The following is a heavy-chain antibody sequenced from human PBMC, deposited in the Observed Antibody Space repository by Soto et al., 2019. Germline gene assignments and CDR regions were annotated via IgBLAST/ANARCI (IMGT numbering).Heavy chain of an antibody. CDR1: GFTFSSFS. D-gene: IGHD6-19*01. Sequence: QVQLVESGGGVVQPGGSLRLSCVASGFTFSSFSLHWVRQAPGKGLEWLALISYDGSSKYNADSVKGRFTISRENSNNTLYFQLSSLRREDTAVYYCAGTTAVAGTPEFDYWGQGALVTVSS. CDR2: ISYDGSSK. J-gene: IGHJ4*02. CDR3: AGTTAVAGTPEFDY. V-gene: IGHV3-30-3*01.